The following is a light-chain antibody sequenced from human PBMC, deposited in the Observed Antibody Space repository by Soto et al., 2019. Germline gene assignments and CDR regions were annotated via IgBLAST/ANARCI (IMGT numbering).Light chain of an antibody. Sequence: EIVLTQSPATLSLSPGERATLSCRASQRVSSSSLAWYQHKPGQSPRLLIFGVSSRATDIPDKFSGSGSGTDLTLTINRLEPEDFVVYFCQQYSSSSTLGQGTNVEIK. CDR2: GVS. CDR1: QRVSSSS. CDR3: QQYSSSST. V-gene: IGKV3-20*01. J-gene: IGKJ1*01.